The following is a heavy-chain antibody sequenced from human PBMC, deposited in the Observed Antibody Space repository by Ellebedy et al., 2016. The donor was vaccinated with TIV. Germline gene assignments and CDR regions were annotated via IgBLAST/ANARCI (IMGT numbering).Heavy chain of an antibody. CDR3: AREGSGYSYGW. CDR2: IYYSGST. Sequence: SETLSLTXTVSGGSLSSYYWSWIRQPPGKGLEWIGYIYYSGSTNYNPSLKSRVTISVDTSKNQFSLKLSSVTAADTAVYYCAREGSGYSYGWWGQGTLVTVSS. CDR1: GGSLSSYY. V-gene: IGHV4-59*12. D-gene: IGHD5-18*01. J-gene: IGHJ4*02.